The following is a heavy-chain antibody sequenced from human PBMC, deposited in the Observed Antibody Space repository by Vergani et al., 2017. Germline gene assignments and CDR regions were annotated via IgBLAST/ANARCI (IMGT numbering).Heavy chain of an antibody. CDR1: GGSFSGYY. CDR3: ARDGGEYDKDALDV. Sequence: QVQLQQWGAGLLKPSETLSLTCAVSGGSFSGYYWSWIRQPPGKGLEWIGEINHSGSTNYNPSLRSRAIMSVDASKKQFSLKLTSVTAADTAVYYCARDGGEYDKDALDVWGQGTKVTVTS. CDR2: INHSGST. D-gene: IGHD2-21*01. J-gene: IGHJ3*01. V-gene: IGHV4-34*01.